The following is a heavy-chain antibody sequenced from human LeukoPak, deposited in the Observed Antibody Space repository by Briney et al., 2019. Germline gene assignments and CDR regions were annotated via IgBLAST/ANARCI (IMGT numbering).Heavy chain of an antibody. Sequence: GESLKISCKGSGYSFTSYWIGWVRQMPGKGLEWTGIIYPGDSDTRYSPSFQGQVTISADKSISTAYLQWSSLKASDTAMYYCARLPPLYGGWYEGSEYYFDYWGQGTLVTVSS. CDR2: IYPGDSDT. J-gene: IGHJ4*02. CDR1: GYSFTSYW. V-gene: IGHV5-51*01. D-gene: IGHD6-19*01. CDR3: ARLPPLYGGWYEGSEYYFDY.